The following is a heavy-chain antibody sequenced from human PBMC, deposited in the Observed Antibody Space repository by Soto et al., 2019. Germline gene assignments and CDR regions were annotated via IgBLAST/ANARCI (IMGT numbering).Heavy chain of an antibody. CDR2: INHRGST. D-gene: IGHD1-20*01. J-gene: IGHJ6*02. V-gene: IGHV4-34*01. CDR1: GVSFSGYY. Sequence: SETLSLTCAFYGVSFSGYYWSCIRHPPGKWLEWIGEINHRGSTNYNPSLKSRVTISVDTSKNQFSLKLSSVTAADTAVYYCARVSITGTPRGMHVWGRGTSVTV. CDR3: ARVSITGTPRGMHV.